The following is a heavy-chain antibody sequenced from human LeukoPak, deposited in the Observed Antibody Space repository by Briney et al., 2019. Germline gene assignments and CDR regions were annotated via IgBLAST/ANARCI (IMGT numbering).Heavy chain of an antibody. CDR3: ARHGTYYDFWSGYYHAFDI. CDR1: GGSISSYY. V-gene: IGHV4-59*08. D-gene: IGHD3-3*01. Sequence: SETLSLTCTVSGGSISSYYWSWIRQPPGKGLEWIGYIYYSGSTNYNPSLKSRVTISVDTSKNHFSLKLSSVTAADTAVYYCARHGTYYDFWSGYYHAFDIWGQGTMVTVSS. J-gene: IGHJ3*02. CDR2: IYYSGST.